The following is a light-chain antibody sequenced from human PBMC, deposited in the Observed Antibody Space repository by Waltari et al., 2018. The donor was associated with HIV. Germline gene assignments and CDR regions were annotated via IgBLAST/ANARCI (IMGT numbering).Light chain of an antibody. V-gene: IGLV1-40*01. Sequence: QSVLTQPPSVSGAPGQRVTVSCTGGSSNIGAGYSVPWYQPLPGAVPKLVIFGTTNRPSGVPARFSGSQSGASAFLAITGLQAADEADYFCQSYDSSLNIWVFGGGTKVTVL. CDR3: QSYDSSLNIWV. CDR2: GTT. J-gene: IGLJ3*02. CDR1: SSNIGAGYS.